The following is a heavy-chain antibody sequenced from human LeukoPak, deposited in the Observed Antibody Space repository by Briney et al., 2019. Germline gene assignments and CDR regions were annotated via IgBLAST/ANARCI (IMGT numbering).Heavy chain of an antibody. Sequence: SVKVSCKASGGTFSSYAISWVRQAPGQGLEWMGRIIPILGIANYAQKFQGRVTITADKSTSTAYMELSSLRSEDTAVYYCARGSRDETFDYWGQGTLVTVSS. V-gene: IGHV1-69*04. D-gene: IGHD5-24*01. CDR3: ARGSRDETFDY. J-gene: IGHJ4*02. CDR1: GGTFSSYA. CDR2: IIPILGIA.